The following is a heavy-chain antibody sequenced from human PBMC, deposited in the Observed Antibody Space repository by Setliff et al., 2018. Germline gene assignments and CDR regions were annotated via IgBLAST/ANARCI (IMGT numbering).Heavy chain of an antibody. CDR2: ISTSNGNT. J-gene: IGHJ4*02. CDR1: GYTFTSYG. Sequence: ASVKVSCKAFGYTFTSYGINWVRQAPGQGLEWMGWISTSNGNTNYARKFQGRVIMTTDTSTNTAYMELRSLRSDDTAIYYCARGPPEFVVAPAEGKFDYWGQGTLVTVSS. V-gene: IGHV1-18*01. D-gene: IGHD2-15*01. CDR3: ARGPPEFVVAPAEGKFDY.